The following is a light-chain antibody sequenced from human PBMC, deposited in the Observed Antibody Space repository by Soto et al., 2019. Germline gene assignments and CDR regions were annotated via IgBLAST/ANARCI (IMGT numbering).Light chain of an antibody. CDR1: QSVTSTY. V-gene: IGKV3-20*01. Sequence: EIVLTQSPGTLSLSPGERATLSCRASQSVTSTYLAWYQQKPGQPPRLLIYGAFSRAAGIPDRFSGSGSGTDFTLTISRLEPEDFAVYYCHQYAFSPLTFGQGTKLEIK. J-gene: IGKJ2*01. CDR3: HQYAFSPLT. CDR2: GAF.